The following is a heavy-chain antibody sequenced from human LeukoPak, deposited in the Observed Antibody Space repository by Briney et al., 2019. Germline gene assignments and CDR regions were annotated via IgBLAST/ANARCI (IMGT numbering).Heavy chain of an antibody. D-gene: IGHD4-23*01. Sequence: TSETLSLTCTVSGGSISSYYWSWIRQPPGKGLEWIGYIYYSGSTNYNPSLKSRVTISVDTSKNQFSLKLSSVTAADTAVYYCARGDDGGNKWPSYWSQGTLVTVSS. CDR1: GGSISSYY. V-gene: IGHV4-59*01. CDR3: ARGDDGGNKWPSY. J-gene: IGHJ4*02. CDR2: IYYSGST.